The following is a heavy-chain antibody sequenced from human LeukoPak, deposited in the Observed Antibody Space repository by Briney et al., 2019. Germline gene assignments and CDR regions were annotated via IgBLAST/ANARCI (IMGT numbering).Heavy chain of an antibody. J-gene: IGHJ4*02. CDR1: GVSISSSNSY. V-gene: IGHV4-39*01. D-gene: IGHD3/OR15-3a*01. CDR3: ARQTGSGLFILP. CDR2: IYYSGNT. Sequence: SETLSLTCTVSGVSISSSNSYWGWIRQPPGKGLEWIGSIYYSGNTYYNASLKSQVSISIDTSKNQFSLKPTSVTAADTAVYYCARQTGSGLFILPGGQGTLVTVSS.